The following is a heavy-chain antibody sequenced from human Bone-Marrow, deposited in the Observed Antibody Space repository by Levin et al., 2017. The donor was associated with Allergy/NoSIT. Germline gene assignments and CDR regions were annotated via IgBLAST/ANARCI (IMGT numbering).Heavy chain of an antibody. D-gene: IGHD3-10*01. V-gene: IGHV3-74*01. CDR2: INSDGSTT. CDR1: GFTFSSYW. CDR3: AAYYYGSGSPGY. Sequence: GESLKISCAASGFTFSSYWMHWVRQAPGKGLVWVSRINSDGSTTNYADSVMGRFTVSRDNAKNTLYLQMNSLTAEDTAVYYCAAYYYGSGSPGYWGQGTLVTVSS. J-gene: IGHJ4*02.